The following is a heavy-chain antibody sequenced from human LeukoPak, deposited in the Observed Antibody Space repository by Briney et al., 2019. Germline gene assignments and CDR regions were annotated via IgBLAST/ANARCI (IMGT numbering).Heavy chain of an antibody. CDR3: AKDRSSSTSCSNY. J-gene: IGHJ4*02. CDR1: GFNFSNYA. V-gene: IGHV3-23*01. D-gene: IGHD2-2*01. CDR2: VTGSSRYT. Sequence: TGGSLRLSCAASGFNFSNYAMTWVRQAPGKGLEWVSVVTGSSRYTYYADSVKGRFTISRDNSKNISYLEMNSLRVEDTAIYYCAKDRSSSTSCSNYWGRGTLVTVSS.